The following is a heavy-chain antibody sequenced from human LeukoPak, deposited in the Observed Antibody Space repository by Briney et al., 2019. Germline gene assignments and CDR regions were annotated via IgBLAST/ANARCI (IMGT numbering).Heavy chain of an antibody. D-gene: IGHD2-2*02. CDR3: ARALSYCSGTSCYNNWFDP. J-gene: IGHJ5*02. Sequence: SETLSLTCTVSGYSISSGYYRGWIRQPPGKGLEWIGSIYHSGSTYYNPSLKSRVTISVDTSKNQFSLKLSSVTAADTAVYYCARALSYCSGTSCYNNWFDPWGQGTLVTVSS. CDR2: IYHSGST. V-gene: IGHV4-38-2*02. CDR1: GYSISSGYY.